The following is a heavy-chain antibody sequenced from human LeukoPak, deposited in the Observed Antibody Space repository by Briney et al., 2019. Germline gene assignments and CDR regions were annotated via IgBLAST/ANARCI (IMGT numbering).Heavy chain of an antibody. V-gene: IGHV3-21*01. CDR2: ISSGSSYI. Sequence: PGGSLRLSCAASGFTLSSYSMNWVRQAPGKGLEWVSSISSGSSYIYYADSVKGRFTISRDNAKNSLYLQMNSLRAEDTAVYYCARDPQGYSYTFDYWGQGTLVTVSS. J-gene: IGHJ4*02. CDR1: GFTLSSYS. CDR3: ARDPQGYSYTFDY. D-gene: IGHD5-18*01.